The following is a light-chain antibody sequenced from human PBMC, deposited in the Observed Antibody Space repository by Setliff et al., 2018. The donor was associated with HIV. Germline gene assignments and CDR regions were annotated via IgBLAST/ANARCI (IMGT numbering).Light chain of an antibody. V-gene: IGLV2-14*03. Sequence: QSALTQPASVSGSPGQSITITCTGTSSDVGSRYNYVSWYQQHPDKAPKLLIFDVTYRPSGVSNRFSGSKSGNTASLTISGLQDEDEADYYCCSYLSTNNYVFGTGTKVTV. CDR3: CSYLSTNNYV. CDR2: DVT. CDR1: SSDVGSRYNY. J-gene: IGLJ1*01.